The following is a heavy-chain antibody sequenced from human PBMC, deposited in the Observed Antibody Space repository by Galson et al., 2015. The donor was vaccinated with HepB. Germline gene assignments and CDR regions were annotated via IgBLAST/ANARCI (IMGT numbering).Heavy chain of an antibody. V-gene: IGHV3-30*04. CDR2: ISYDVNTK. J-gene: IGHJ4*02. Sequence: LRLSCAASGFTFSSDAMHWVRQSPGKGLEWVAVISYDVNTKYYADSVKARFTISRDNSKNTLFLQLNSLRTDDTSVYYCARGRGKDTCSDLLFNYWGQGTLVTVSS. CDR1: GFTFSSDA. D-gene: IGHD3-10*01. CDR3: ARGRGKDTCSDLLFNY.